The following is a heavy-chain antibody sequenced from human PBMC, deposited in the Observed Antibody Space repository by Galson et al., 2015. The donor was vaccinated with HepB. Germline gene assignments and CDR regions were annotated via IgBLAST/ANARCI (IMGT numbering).Heavy chain of an antibody. CDR3: ARNRYGGNPRTFDY. D-gene: IGHD4-23*01. Sequence: ETLSLTCTVSGGSASSGSYYWSWIRQPPGKGLEWIGYIYYSGSTNYNPSLKSRVTISVDTSKNQFSLKLSSVTAADTAVYYCARNRYGGNPRTFDYWGQGTLVTVSS. J-gene: IGHJ4*02. CDR2: IYYSGST. CDR1: GGSASSGSYY. V-gene: IGHV4-61*01.